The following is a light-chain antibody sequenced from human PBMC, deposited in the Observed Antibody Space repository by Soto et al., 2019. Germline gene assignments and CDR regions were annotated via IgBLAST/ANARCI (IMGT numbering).Light chain of an antibody. CDR2: NTD. CDR3: SAWDDTVDVHVV. J-gene: IGLJ2*01. V-gene: IGLV1-47*02. CDR1: TSNIGTNY. Sequence: QSVLTQPPSASGIPGQTVIISCSGSTSNIGTNYVNWYQQFPGTAPKLLIYNTDRRPSGVPDRLSGSKSGTSAYLAIGGLRSEDEADYYCSAWDDTVDVHVVFGGGTKLTVL.